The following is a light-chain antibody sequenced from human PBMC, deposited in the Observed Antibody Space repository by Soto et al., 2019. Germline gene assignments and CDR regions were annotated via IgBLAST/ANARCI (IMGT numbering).Light chain of an antibody. V-gene: IGKV1-39*01. CDR1: QYIGSH. J-gene: IGKJ1*01. CDR2: AAS. CDR3: HHSHRDPWT. Sequence: DIQMTQSPSSLSASVGDRVTITCRASQYIGSHLNWYQQKPGKAPKLLIHAASTLQSGVPSRFSGSGSGTDITLTISSLQPEDFAIYSWHHSHRDPWTFGQGTKVEIK.